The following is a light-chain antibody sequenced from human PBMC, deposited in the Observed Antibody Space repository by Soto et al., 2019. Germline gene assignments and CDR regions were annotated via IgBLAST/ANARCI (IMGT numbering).Light chain of an antibody. J-gene: IGLJ2*01. Sequence: QSALTQPASVYGYPGQSITISCTGTSSDVGSYNLVSWYQQHPGKAHKLMIYEGSKRRSGVSNHLSGSKSGNTASLTISWLQAEDEADNYCCSYAGSSTVLFGEVTKLTVL. CDR3: CSYAGSSTVL. V-gene: IGLV2-23*01. CDR1: SSDVGSYNL. CDR2: EGS.